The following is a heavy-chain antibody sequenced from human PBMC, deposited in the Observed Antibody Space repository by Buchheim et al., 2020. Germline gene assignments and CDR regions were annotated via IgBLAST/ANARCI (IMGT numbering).Heavy chain of an antibody. V-gene: IGHV3-23*04. Sequence: VQLVESGGGVVQPGRSLRLSCAASGFTFSTYAMIWVRQAPGKGLEWVSTITSTGENTAYADSVKGRFTISRDNSKNTLYLQVKSLRAEDTAIYYCAKSASISYWYFNLWGSGTL. CDR2: ITSTGENT. J-gene: IGHJ2*01. D-gene: IGHD2/OR15-2a*01. CDR1: GFTFSTYA. CDR3: AKSASISYWYFNL.